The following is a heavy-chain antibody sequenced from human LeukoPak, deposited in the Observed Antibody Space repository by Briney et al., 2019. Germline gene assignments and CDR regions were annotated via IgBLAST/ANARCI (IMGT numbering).Heavy chain of an antibody. CDR1: TFSFSYYW. CDR3: ARIGGDTYYFDY. J-gene: IGHJ4*02. D-gene: IGHD2-21*02. Sequence: GGSLRLSCAASTFSFSYYWMSWVRLAPGKGLEWVANLKQDGSGKDYVDSVKGRFTISRDNAKNSLYLQMNSLRVEDTAVYYCARIGGDTYYFDYWGQGTLVTVSS. V-gene: IGHV3-7*01. CDR2: LKQDGSGK.